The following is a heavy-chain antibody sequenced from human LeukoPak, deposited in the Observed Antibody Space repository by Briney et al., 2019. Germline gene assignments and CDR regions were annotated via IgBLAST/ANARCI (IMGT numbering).Heavy chain of an antibody. J-gene: IGHJ1*01. Sequence: GGSLRLSCAASGFTFSSYGMHWVRQAPGKGLEWVAVIWYDGSNKYYADSVKGRFAISRDNSKNTLYLQMNSLRAEDTAVYYCAKGDSSGYYTYFQHWGQGTLVTVSS. V-gene: IGHV3-33*06. CDR2: IWYDGSNK. CDR1: GFTFSSYG. CDR3: AKGDSSGYYTYFQH. D-gene: IGHD3-22*01.